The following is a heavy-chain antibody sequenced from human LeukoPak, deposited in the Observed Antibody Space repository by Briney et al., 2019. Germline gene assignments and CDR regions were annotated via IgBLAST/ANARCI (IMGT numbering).Heavy chain of an antibody. V-gene: IGHV5-51*01. CDR3: ARYYSKDQGNLLIDY. D-gene: IGHD4-11*01. CDR2: IYPGDSDT. Sequence: GESLKISCKGSGYSFTSYLIGWVRQMPGKGLEWMGIIYPGDSDTSYSPSFQGQVTISADKSISTAYLQWSSLKASDTAMYYCARYYSKDQGNLLIDYWGQGTLVTVSS. J-gene: IGHJ4*02. CDR1: GYSFTSYL.